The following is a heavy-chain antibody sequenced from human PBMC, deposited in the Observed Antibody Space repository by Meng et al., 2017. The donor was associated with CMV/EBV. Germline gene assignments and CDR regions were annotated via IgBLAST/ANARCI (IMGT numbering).Heavy chain of an antibody. CDR2: ISAYNENT. D-gene: IGHD2-15*01. V-gene: IGHV1-18*01. J-gene: IGHJ5*02. CDR1: GYTFTNYG. Sequence: SFKASGYTFTNYGISWVRQAPGQGLEWMGWISAYNENTNYAQKLQGRVTMTTDTSTTTAYMELRSLRSDDTAVYYCARAHLGDWFDPWGQGTLVTVSS. CDR3: ARAHLGDWFDP.